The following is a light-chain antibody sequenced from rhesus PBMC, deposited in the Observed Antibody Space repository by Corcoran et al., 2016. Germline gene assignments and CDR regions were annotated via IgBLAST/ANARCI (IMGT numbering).Light chain of an antibody. V-gene: IGKV3-35*01. CDR3: QQESNWPLT. J-gene: IGKJ4*01. CDR1: QSVSSN. Sequence: EIVMTQSPATLSLSPGERATISCRASQSVSSNFAWYQQKPGQAPQLLIYDASNRATGIPERFSGSGSGTDFTLTSSSLEPEDVGVYYCQQESNWPLTFGGGTKVEIK. CDR2: DAS.